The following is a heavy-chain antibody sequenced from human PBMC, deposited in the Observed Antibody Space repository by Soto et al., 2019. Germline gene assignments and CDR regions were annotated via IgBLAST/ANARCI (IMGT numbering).Heavy chain of an antibody. J-gene: IGHJ4*02. D-gene: IGHD4-4*01. CDR3: ARHSNRNYGLYYFDF. V-gene: IGHV4-59*08. Sequence: QVQLQESGPGLVKPSETLSLTCTVSGGSVSSYYWGWIRQPPGKGLEWIGYIYYSGSTKYNPSLKSRVTRSVDTSNNQFSLKVSSVTAADTAVYYCARHSNRNYGLYYFDFWGLGALVTVSS. CDR2: IYYSGST. CDR1: GGSVSSYY.